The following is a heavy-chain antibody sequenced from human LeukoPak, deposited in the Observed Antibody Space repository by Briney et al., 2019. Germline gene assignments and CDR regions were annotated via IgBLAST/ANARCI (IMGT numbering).Heavy chain of an antibody. D-gene: IGHD6-19*01. V-gene: IGHV5-51*01. CDR1: GYSFTSYW. Sequence: GESLKISCKGSGYSFTSYWIVWVRQMPGKGLEWMGIIYPGDSDTRYSPSFQGQVTISADKSISTAYLQWSSLKASDTAMYYCARHWRSGWSSPSAFDIWGQGTMVTVSS. CDR2: IYPGDSDT. J-gene: IGHJ3*02. CDR3: ARHWRSGWSSPSAFDI.